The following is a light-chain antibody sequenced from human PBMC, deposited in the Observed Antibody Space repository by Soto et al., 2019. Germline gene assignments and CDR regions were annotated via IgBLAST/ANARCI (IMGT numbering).Light chain of an antibody. J-gene: IGKJ1*01. CDR3: QQYNNWPRT. Sequence: EIVMTQSKATLSVSPGERATLSCRASQSVSSNLAWYQQKRGQAPRLLMYGTSTRATGIPARFSGSGSGTEFTLTISSLQSEDFAVYYCQQYNNWPRTFGQGTKVDIK. V-gene: IGKV3-15*01. CDR2: GTS. CDR1: QSVSSN.